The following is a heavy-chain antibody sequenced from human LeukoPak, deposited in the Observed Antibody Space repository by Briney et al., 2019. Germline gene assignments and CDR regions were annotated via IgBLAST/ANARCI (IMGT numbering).Heavy chain of an antibody. CDR1: GGSISSGGYY. Sequence: SETLSLTCTVSGGSISSGGYYWSWIRQHPGKGLEWIGYIYYSGSTYYNPSLKSRVTISVDTSKNQFSLKLSSVTAADTAVYYCARDRVVVAAASNYMDVWGKGTTVTVSS. CDR2: IYYSGST. CDR3: ARDRVVVAAASNYMDV. D-gene: IGHD2-2*01. J-gene: IGHJ6*03. V-gene: IGHV4-31*03.